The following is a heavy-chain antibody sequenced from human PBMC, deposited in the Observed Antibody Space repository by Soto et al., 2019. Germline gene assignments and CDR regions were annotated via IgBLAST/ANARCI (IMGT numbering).Heavy chain of an antibody. CDR3: ARSRPYTSGWYAIDI. D-gene: IGHD6-19*01. V-gene: IGHV6-1*01. Sequence: QTLSLTCAISGDSVSSNSGAWNWIRQSPSRGLEWLGRTYYRSKWFNDYAESVKRRMTINPDTSKNQFSLQLNSVTPEDTAVSYCARSRPYTSGWYAIDIWGQGTMVTVSS. CDR2: TYYRSKWFN. CDR1: GDSVSSNSGA. J-gene: IGHJ3*02.